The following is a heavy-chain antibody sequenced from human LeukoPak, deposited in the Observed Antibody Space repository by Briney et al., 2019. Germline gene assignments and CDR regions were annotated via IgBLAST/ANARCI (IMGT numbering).Heavy chain of an antibody. D-gene: IGHD4-11*01. CDR2: ISPNSGDT. Sequence: ASVKVSCEASGYTFTGYYMHWVRLAPGQGLEWLGWISPNSGDTNYAQKFQGRVTMTRDTSISTAYMELSRLRSDDTAVYYCARGVHYSNWGQGTLVTVSS. CDR3: ARGVHYSN. J-gene: IGHJ4*02. V-gene: IGHV1-2*02. CDR1: GYTFTGYY.